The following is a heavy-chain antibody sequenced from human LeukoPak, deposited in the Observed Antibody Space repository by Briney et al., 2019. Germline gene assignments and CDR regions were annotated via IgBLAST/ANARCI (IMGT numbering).Heavy chain of an antibody. CDR3: ARDHYDFWSGYSNWFDP. J-gene: IGHJ5*02. CDR1: GYTFTSYG. Sequence: EASVKVSCKASGYTFTSYGISWVRQAPGQGLEWMGWISAYNGNTNYAQKLQGRVTMTTDTSTSTAYMELRSLRSDDTAVYYCARDHYDFWSGYSNWFDPWGQGTLVTVSS. D-gene: IGHD3-3*01. V-gene: IGHV1-18*01. CDR2: ISAYNGNT.